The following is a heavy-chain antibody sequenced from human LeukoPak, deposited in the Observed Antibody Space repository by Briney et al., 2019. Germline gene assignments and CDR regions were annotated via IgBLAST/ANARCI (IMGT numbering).Heavy chain of an antibody. J-gene: IGHJ5*02. CDR2: IDWDDDK. V-gene: IGHV2-70*04. CDR3: ARTRDGYNWGYWFDP. Sequence: SGPALVKPTQTPPLTCTFSGFSISPSGMRGSWIRPPPRKALEWLARIDWDDDKFYSTSLKTRLTISKDTSKNQVVLTMTNMDPVDTATYYCARTRDGYNWGYWFDPWGQGTLVTVSS. CDR1: GFSISPSGMR. D-gene: IGHD5-24*01.